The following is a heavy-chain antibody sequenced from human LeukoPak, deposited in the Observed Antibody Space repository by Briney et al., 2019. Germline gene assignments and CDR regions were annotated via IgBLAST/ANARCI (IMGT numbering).Heavy chain of an antibody. D-gene: IGHD3-9*01. J-gene: IGHJ4*02. V-gene: IGHV5-51*01. CDR1: GYSFTTYW. CDR3: ARSYDSLGFDY. CDR2: IYPGDSDT. Sequence: GESLKISCKASGYSFTTYWIGWVRQMPGEGLEWMGIIYPGDSDTRYSPSFQGQVTISADKSISTAYLQWSRLKASDTAMYYCARSYDSLGFDYWGQGTLVTVSS.